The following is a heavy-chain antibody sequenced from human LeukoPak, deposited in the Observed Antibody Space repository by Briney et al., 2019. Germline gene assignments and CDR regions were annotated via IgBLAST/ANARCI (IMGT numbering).Heavy chain of an antibody. J-gene: IGHJ1*01. CDR2: IKSKTDGGTT. V-gene: IGHV3-15*01. Sequence: GGSLRLSCAASGFTFSNAWMSWVRQAPGKGLEWVGRIKSKTDGGTTDYAAPVKGRFTISRDDSKNTLYLQMNSLKTEDTAVYYCTIPGRYSSSWYVSAEYFQHWGQGTLVTVSS. CDR3: TIPGRYSSSWYVSAEYFQH. D-gene: IGHD6-13*01. CDR1: GFTFSNAW.